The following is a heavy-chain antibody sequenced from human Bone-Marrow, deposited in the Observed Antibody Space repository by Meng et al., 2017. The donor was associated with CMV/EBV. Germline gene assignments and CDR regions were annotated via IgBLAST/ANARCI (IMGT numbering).Heavy chain of an antibody. CDR3: ASSYLYYDFWSGYVP. Sequence: GESLKISCAASGFTFSSYWMSWVRQAPGKGLEWVANIKQDGSEKYYVDSVKGRFTISRDNAKNSLYLQMNSLRAEDTAVYYCASSYLYYDFWSGYVPWGQGTLVTVSS. V-gene: IGHV3-7*01. CDR2: IKQDGSEK. J-gene: IGHJ5*02. D-gene: IGHD3-3*01. CDR1: GFTFSSYW.